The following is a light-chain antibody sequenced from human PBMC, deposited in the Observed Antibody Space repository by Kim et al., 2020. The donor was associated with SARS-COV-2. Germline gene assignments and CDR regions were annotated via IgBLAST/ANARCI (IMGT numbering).Light chain of an antibody. J-gene: IGKJ1*01. V-gene: IGKV1-27*01. CDR3: QKYDTAPWT. CDR1: QGISNY. Sequence: ASVGDGVTITCRASQGISNYLAWYQHKPGEAPKLLIYAASTLQFGVSTRFSGSGSGTEFTLTISDLQPEDVATYYCQKYDTAPWTFGHGTKVDIK. CDR2: AAS.